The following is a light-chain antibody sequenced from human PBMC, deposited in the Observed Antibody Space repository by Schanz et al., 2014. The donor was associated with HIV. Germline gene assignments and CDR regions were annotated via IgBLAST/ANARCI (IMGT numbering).Light chain of an antibody. CDR2: DVT. CDR1: SGDVGRYDY. V-gene: IGLV2-14*03. J-gene: IGLJ2*01. CDR3: SSYTTSSTLV. Sequence: QSVLTQPASVSGSLGQSITISCTGTSGDVGRYDYVSWYQQHPGQAPKLLIYDVTYRPSGISNRFSGSKSGYTASLTISGLQADDEADYYCSSYTTSSTLVFGGGTNSPS.